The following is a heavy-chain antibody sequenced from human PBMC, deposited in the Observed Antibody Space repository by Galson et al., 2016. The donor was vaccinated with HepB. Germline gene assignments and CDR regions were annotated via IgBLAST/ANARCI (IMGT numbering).Heavy chain of an antibody. Sequence: TLSLTCTVSGGSISSGGHCWSWVRQHPGKGLEWLGYIYYSGTTYYNPSLKSRVNISIDTSKNQFSLKLISVTAADTAVYYCARARVRGLILTMYNSFDPWGQGTLVTVSS. CDR2: IYYSGTT. CDR3: ARARVRGLILTMYNSFDP. CDR1: GGSISSGGHC. J-gene: IGHJ5*02. V-gene: IGHV4-31*03. D-gene: IGHD3-10*01.